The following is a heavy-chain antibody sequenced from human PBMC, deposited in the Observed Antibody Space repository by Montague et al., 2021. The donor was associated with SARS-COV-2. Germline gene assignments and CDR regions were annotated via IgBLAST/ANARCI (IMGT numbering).Heavy chain of an antibody. CDR3: ARQITMVREPFDS. J-gene: IGHJ4*02. Sequence: SETLSLTCTVAGDSVSRSYWNWTRQSPGKGLEWIGNIYYYGSVNYNSSLKSRLSISLDTSKNQLSLTLTSVTAADTATYYCARQITMVREPFDSWGQGTLVLVSS. CDR1: GDSVSRSY. CDR2: IYYYGSV. V-gene: IGHV4-59*08. D-gene: IGHD3-10*01.